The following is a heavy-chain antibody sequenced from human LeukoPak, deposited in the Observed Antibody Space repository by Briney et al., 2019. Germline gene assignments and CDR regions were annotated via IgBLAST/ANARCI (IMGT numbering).Heavy chain of an antibody. Sequence: GGPLRLSCAASGFTFSSYSMNWVRQAPGKGLEWVSYISSSSSTIYYADSVKGRFTISRDNAKNSLYLQMNSLRAEDTAVYYCASFDGGYYISVDYWGQGTLVTVSS. D-gene: IGHD3-22*01. CDR2: ISSSSSTI. J-gene: IGHJ4*02. CDR1: GFTFSSYS. CDR3: ASFDGGYYISVDY. V-gene: IGHV3-48*01.